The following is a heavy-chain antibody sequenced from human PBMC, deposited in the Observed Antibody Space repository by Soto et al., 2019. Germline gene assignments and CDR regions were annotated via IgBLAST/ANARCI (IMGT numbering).Heavy chain of an antibody. Sequence: ASVKVSCKASGYTFTSYGISWVRQAPGQGLEWMGWISAYNGNTNYAQKLQGRVTMTTDTSTSTAYMELRSLRSDDTAVYYCARARIMITFGGVIAPVPFDYWGQGTLVTVSS. J-gene: IGHJ4*02. CDR3: ARARIMITFGGVIAPVPFDY. CDR1: GYTFTSYG. V-gene: IGHV1-18*01. D-gene: IGHD3-16*02. CDR2: ISAYNGNT.